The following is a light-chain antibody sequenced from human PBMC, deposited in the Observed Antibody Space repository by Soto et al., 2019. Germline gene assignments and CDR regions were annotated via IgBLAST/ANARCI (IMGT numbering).Light chain of an antibody. J-gene: IGKJ2*01. CDR1: QTISAW. Sequence: DIQMTQSPSTLSASVGDRVTITCRASQTISAWLAWYQQKPGKAPKVLIYKASTLASGVPSRFSGGGSGTEFTLTISSLQPDDFATYYCQQYNIFSYTFGQGTKLEIK. V-gene: IGKV1-5*03. CDR2: KAS. CDR3: QQYNIFSYT.